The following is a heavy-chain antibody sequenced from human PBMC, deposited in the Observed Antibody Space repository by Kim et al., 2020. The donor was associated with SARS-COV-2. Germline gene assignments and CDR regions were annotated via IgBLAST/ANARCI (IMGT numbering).Heavy chain of an antibody. CDR3: YGSVTYIH. CDR1: GFSFSSYN. Sequence: GGSLRLSCSASGFSFSSYNMHWVRQAPGKGLQYVSGINTNGGSTYYTDSVKGRFTISRDNSKNTLYLQMSSLRAEDTAVYYCYGSVTYIHWGQGTLVTVSS. D-gene: IGHD3-10*01. V-gene: IGHV3-64D*06. CDR2: INTNGGST. J-gene: IGHJ4*02.